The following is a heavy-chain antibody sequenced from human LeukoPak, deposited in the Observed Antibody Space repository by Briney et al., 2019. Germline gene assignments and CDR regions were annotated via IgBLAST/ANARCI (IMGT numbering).Heavy chain of an antibody. Sequence: PSETLSLTCIVSGGXISTSRYYWGWIRQPPGKGLEWIGTINYSGSTYYSPSLKSRVTISVDTSKNQFSLTLSSVTAADTAVYYCARQVANYYDNSGYYSFPSYFDYWGQGTLVTVSS. J-gene: IGHJ4*02. CDR3: ARQVANYYDNSGYYSFPSYFDY. D-gene: IGHD3-22*01. CDR1: GGXISTSRYY. V-gene: IGHV4-39*01. CDR2: INYSGST.